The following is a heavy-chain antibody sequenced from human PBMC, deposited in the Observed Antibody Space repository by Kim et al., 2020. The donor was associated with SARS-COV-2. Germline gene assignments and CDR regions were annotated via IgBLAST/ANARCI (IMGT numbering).Heavy chain of an antibody. V-gene: IGHV4-59*01. Sequence: SETLSLTCTVSGGSISSYYWSWIRQPPGKGLEWIGYIYYSGSTNYNPSPKSRVTISVDTSKNQFSLKLSSVTAADTAVFYCARLTGKGWFDPWGQGTLVT. CDR1: GGSISSYY. CDR2: IYYSGST. J-gene: IGHJ5*02. CDR3: ARLTGKGWFDP.